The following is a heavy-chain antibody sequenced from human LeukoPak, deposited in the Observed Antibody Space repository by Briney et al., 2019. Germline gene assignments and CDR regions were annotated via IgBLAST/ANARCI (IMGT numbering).Heavy chain of an antibody. Sequence: AGGSLRLSCAASGFTFSSYWMHWVRQAPWKGLVWVSRINSDGSSTSYADSVKGRFTISRDNAKNTLYLQMNSLRAEDTAVYYCATSGPWFGELLGWGQGTLVTVSS. CDR1: GFTFSSYW. CDR3: ATSGPWFGELLG. J-gene: IGHJ4*02. V-gene: IGHV3-74*01. D-gene: IGHD3-10*01. CDR2: INSDGSST.